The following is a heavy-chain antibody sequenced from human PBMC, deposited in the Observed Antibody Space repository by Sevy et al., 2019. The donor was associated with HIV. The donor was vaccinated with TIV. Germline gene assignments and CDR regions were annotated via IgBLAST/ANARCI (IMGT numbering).Heavy chain of an antibody. CDR2: IYSEGTK. Sequence: GGSLRLSCAASGFTVSSNYMIWVRQAPGKGLEWVSLIYSEGTKNYADSVKGQFTISRDNSKNTLYLQMNSLRAEDTAVYYCAIGSVSLVIAKDAFHIWGQGTMVTVSS. D-gene: IGHD2-21*01. J-gene: IGHJ3*02. CDR3: AIGSVSLVIAKDAFHI. CDR1: GFTVSSNY. V-gene: IGHV3-53*01.